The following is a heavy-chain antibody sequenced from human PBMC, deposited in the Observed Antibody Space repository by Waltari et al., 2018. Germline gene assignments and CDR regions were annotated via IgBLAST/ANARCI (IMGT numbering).Heavy chain of an antibody. CDR3: AKEAVRFGAPDAFDI. V-gene: IGHV3-23*01. CDR2: ISGSVGSR. CDR1: GFTFSSYA. Sequence: EVQLLESGGGLVQPGGSLRLSCAASGFTFSSYAMSWVRQSPGKGREWVSAISGSVGSRYYADAVKGRFTISIDNSKNTLDLQMNSLRSEDTAVYYCAKEAVRFGAPDAFDIWGQGTMVTVSS. D-gene: IGHD3-10*01. J-gene: IGHJ3*02.